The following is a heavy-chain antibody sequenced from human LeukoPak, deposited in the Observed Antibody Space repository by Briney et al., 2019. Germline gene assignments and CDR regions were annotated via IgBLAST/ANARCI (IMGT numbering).Heavy chain of an antibody. V-gene: IGHV3-30*04. D-gene: IGHD3-22*01. CDR3: ASTQFETYYYDTSRSGGSN. J-gene: IGHJ4*02. CDR1: GFTFSSYA. CDR2: ISYDGGNK. Sequence: PGRSLRLSCAASGFTFSSYAMHWVRQAPGKGLEWVAVISYDGGNKYYADSVKGRFTISGDNSKNTLYLQMNSLRAEDTAVYYCASTQFETYYYDTSRSGGSNWGQGTLVTVSS.